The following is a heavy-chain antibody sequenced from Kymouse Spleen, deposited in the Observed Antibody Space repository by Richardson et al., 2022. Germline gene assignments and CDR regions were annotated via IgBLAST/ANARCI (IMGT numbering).Heavy chain of an antibody. CDR3: ARRSITMVRGVIITFDY. CDR1: GDSVSSNSAA. Sequence: QVQLQQSGPGLVKPSQTLSLTCAISGDSVSSNSAAWNWIRQSPSRGLEWLGRTYYRSKWYNDYAVSVKSRITINPDTSKNQFSLQLNSVTPEDTAVYYCARRSITMVRGVIITFDYWGQGTLVTVSS. V-gene: IGHV6-1*01. D-gene: IGHD3-10*01. CDR2: TYYRSKWYN. J-gene: IGHJ4*02.